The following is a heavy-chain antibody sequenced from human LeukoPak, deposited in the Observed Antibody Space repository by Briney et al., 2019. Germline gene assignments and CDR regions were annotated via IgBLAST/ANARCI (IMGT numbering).Heavy chain of an antibody. V-gene: IGHV3-30-3*01. CDR1: GFTFSSYA. D-gene: IGHD5-18*01. CDR2: ISYDGSNK. Sequence: GGSLRLSCAASGFTFSSYAMHWARQAPGKGLEWVAVISYDGSNKYYADSVKGRFTISRDNSKNTLYLQMNSLRAEDTAVYYCASRGYSYDDYYYGMDVWGQGTTVTVSS. CDR3: ASRGYSYDDYYYGMDV. J-gene: IGHJ6*02.